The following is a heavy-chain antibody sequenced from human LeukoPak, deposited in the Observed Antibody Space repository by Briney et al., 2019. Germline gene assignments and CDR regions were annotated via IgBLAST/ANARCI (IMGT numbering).Heavy chain of an antibody. J-gene: IGHJ5*02. D-gene: IGHD3-16*01. CDR2: FDPEDGET. V-gene: IGHV1-24*01. CDR3: ATLTSVSFDP. Sequence: GASVKVSCKGSGYTLTELSMHWVRQPPGKGLEWMGGFDPEDGETIYAQKFQGRVTMTEDTSTDTAYMELSSLRSEDTAVYYCATLTSVSFDPWGQGTLVSVSS. CDR1: GYTLTELS.